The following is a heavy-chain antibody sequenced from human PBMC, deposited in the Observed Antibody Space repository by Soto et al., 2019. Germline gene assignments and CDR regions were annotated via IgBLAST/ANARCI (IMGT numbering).Heavy chain of an antibody. Sequence: SGGSLRVSCAASGFTFSSYSMNWVRQAPGKGLEWVSSISSSSSYIYYADSVKGRFTISRDNAKNSLYLQMNSLRAEDTAVYYCARDVGSSDPYDFWGGGYYYYYGMDVWGQGTTVTVSS. V-gene: IGHV3-21*01. CDR2: ISSSSSYI. D-gene: IGHD3-3*01. J-gene: IGHJ6*02. CDR3: ARDVGSSDPYDFWGGGYYYYYGMDV. CDR1: GFTFSSYS.